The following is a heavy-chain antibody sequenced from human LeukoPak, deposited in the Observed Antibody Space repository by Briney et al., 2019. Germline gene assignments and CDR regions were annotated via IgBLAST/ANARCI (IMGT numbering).Heavy chain of an antibody. D-gene: IGHD3-22*01. J-gene: IGHJ4*02. Sequence: GGSLRLSCAASGFTFDDYTMHWVRQAPGKGLEWVSLISWDGGSTYYADSVKGRFTISRDNSKNFLYLQMNSLRTEDTALYYCAKDVGPSYDSSGPLDYWGQGTLVTVSS. CDR1: GFTFDDYT. CDR2: ISWDGGST. CDR3: AKDVGPSYDSSGPLDY. V-gene: IGHV3-43*01.